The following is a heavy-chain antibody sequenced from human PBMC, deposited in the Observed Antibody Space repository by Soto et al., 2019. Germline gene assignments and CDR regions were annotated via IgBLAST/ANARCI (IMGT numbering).Heavy chain of an antibody. V-gene: IGHV1-69*02. Sequence: QVQLVQSGAEVKKPGSSVKVSCKASGGTFSSYTISWVRQAPGQGLEWMGRIIPILGIANYAQKFQGRVTIAADKNTSTAYMELSSLRSEDTAVYYCAGGPYCGGDCYSLDYWGQGTLVTVSS. CDR2: IIPILGIA. CDR1: GGTFSSYT. D-gene: IGHD2-21*02. J-gene: IGHJ4*02. CDR3: AGGPYCGGDCYSLDY.